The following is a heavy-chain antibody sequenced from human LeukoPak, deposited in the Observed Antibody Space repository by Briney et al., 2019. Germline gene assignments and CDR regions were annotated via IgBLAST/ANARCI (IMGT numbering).Heavy chain of an antibody. V-gene: IGHV7-4-1*02. D-gene: IGHD5-18*01. J-gene: IGHJ4*02. CDR1: GYTFTSYG. CDR3: AREPSTWIQLWSLDY. CDR2: INTNTGNP. Sequence: ASVKVSCKASGYTFTSYGISWVRQAPGQGLEWMGWINTNTGNPTYAQGFTGRFVFSLDTSVSTAYLQISSLKAEDTAVYYCAREPSTWIQLWSLDYWGQGTLVTVSS.